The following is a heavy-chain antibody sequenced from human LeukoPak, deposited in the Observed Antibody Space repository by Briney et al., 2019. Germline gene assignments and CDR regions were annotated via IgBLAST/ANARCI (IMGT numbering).Heavy chain of an antibody. D-gene: IGHD1-26*01. J-gene: IGHJ4*02. CDR1: GFTFSIYG. CDR2: LMGSGDNT. V-gene: IGHV3-23*01. CDR3: ARTLWGGTDY. Sequence: PGGSLRLSCAASGFTFSIYGMTWFRQAPGKGLEFISSLMGSGDNTKYADSVRGRFTISRDNSKNTVYLQMNSLRVEDTAVYYCARTLWGGTDYWGQGTLVTVSS.